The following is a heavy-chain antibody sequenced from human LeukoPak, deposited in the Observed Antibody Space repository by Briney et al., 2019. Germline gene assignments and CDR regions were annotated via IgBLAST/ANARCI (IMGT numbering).Heavy chain of an antibody. CDR2: ISYDGSNK. CDR3: ARDPYCSSTSCSSYYYYGMDV. D-gene: IGHD2-2*01. V-gene: IGHV3-30-3*01. CDR1: GFTFSSYA. J-gene: IGHJ6*02. Sequence: GGSLRLSYAASGFTFSSYAMHWVRQAPGKGLEWVAVISYDGSNKYYADSVKGRFTISRDNSKNTLYLQMNSMRAEDTAVYYCARDPYCSSTSCSSYYYYGMDVWGQGTTVTVSS.